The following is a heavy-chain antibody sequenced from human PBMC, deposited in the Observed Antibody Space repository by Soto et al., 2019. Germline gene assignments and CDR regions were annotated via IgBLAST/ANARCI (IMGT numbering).Heavy chain of an antibody. D-gene: IGHD6-13*01. CDR1: GFSLSTSGVG. V-gene: IGHV2-5*01. J-gene: IGHJ4*02. CDR3: AHSEAAAGEREFDY. Sequence: GSGPTLVNPTQTLTMTCTFSGFSLSTSGVGVGWIRQPPGKALEWLALIYWNDDKRYSPSLKSRLTITKDTSKNQVVLTMTDMDPVDTATYYCAHSEAAAGEREFDYWGQGTLVTVSS. CDR2: IYWNDDK.